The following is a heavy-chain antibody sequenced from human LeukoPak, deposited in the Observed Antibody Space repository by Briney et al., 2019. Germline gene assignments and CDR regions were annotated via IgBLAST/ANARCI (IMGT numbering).Heavy chain of an antibody. D-gene: IGHD6-13*01. CDR1: GGSITNNY. Sequence: SETLSLTCSVSGGSITNNYWSWIRQPPGKGLEWIGYIYYNGSTNYNPSLKSRVTISVDTSKNQFSLKLSSVTAADTAVYYCAIRYSSSWYSDAFDIWGQGTMVTVSS. J-gene: IGHJ3*02. V-gene: IGHV4-59*08. CDR3: AIRYSSSWYSDAFDI. CDR2: IYYNGST.